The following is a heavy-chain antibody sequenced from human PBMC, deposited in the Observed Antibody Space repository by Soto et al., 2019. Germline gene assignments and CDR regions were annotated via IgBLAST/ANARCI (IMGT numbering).Heavy chain of an antibody. CDR1: GYTFFNYD. V-gene: IGHV1-18*01. D-gene: IGHD6-13*01. CDR3: ARDIATDFPLLDY. CDR2: ISGYNANT. Sequence: QVQLVQSGAEVKKPGASVKVSCKTSGYTFFNYDISWVRQAPGQGLEWMGWISGYNANTNYAQKLQGRVTMTTDTSTSTAYMELRSLRSDDTAGYYCARDIATDFPLLDYWGQGTLVTVSS. J-gene: IGHJ4*02.